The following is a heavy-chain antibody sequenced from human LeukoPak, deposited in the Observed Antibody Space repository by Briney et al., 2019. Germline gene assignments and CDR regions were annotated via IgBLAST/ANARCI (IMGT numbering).Heavy chain of an antibody. CDR3: AGASSGVRGVIIRD. CDR2: MNPNSGNT. V-gene: IGHV1-8*01. Sequence: GASVKVSCKASGYTFTSYDINWVRQATGQGLEWMGWMNPNSGNTGYAQKFQGRVTMTRNTSISTAYMELSSLRSEDTAVYYCAGASSGVRGVIIRDWGQGTLVTVSS. D-gene: IGHD3-10*01. J-gene: IGHJ4*02. CDR1: GYTFTSYD.